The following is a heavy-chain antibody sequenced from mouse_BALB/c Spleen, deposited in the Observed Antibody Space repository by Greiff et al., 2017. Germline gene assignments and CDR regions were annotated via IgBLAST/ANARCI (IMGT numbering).Heavy chain of an antibody. D-gene: IGHD3-1*01. CDR1: GFTFTDYY. V-gene: IGHV7-3*02. Sequence: EVHLVESGGGLVQPGGSLRLSCATSGFTFTDYYMSWVRQPPGKALEWLGFIRNKANGYTTEYSASVKGRFTISRDNSQRILYLQMNTLRAEDSATYYCARDRQLGYYAMDYWGQGTSVTVSS. CDR2: IRNKANGYTT. CDR3: ARDRQLGYYAMDY. J-gene: IGHJ4*01.